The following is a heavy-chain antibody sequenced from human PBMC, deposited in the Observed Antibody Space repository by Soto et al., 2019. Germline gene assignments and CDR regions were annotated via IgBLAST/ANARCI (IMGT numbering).Heavy chain of an antibody. CDR3: ARDRQGYSYGLEY. D-gene: IGHD5-18*01. CDR1: GFTFSSYS. CDR2: ISSSSSTI. Sequence: GGSLRLSCAASGFTFSSYSMNWVRQAPGKGLEWVSYISSSSSTIYYADSVKGRFTISRDNAKNSLYLQMNSLRAEDTAVYYCARDRQGYSYGLEYWGQGTLVTVSS. V-gene: IGHV3-48*01. J-gene: IGHJ4*02.